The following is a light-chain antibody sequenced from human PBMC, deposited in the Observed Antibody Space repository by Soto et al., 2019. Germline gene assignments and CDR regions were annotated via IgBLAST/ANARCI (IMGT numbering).Light chain of an antibody. J-gene: IGKJ1*01. CDR2: DAS. CDR1: QTISSY. V-gene: IGKV1-9*01. CDR3: QQYYSYPRT. Sequence: IQRAQHPSSGAVSGGDRVAITCRASQTISSYLAWYQQKPGKAPKLLIYDASILESGVPSRFSGSGSGTEFTLTISSLQPEDFATYYWQQYYSYPRTFGQGTKVDIK.